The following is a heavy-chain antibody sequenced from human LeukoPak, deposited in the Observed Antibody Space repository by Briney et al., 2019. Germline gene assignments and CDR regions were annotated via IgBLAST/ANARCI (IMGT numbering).Heavy chain of an antibody. J-gene: IGHJ4*02. V-gene: IGHV4-39*07. CDR3: ARDGARVGRYYDFWSGYYTPHEIYYFDY. Sequence: SETLSLTCTVSGGSISSSSYYWGWIRQPPGKGLEWIGSIYYSGSTYYNPSLKSLVTISVDTSKNQFSLKLSSVTAADTAVYYCARDGARVGRYYDFWSGYYTPHEIYYFDYWGQGTLVTVSS. CDR2: IYYSGST. D-gene: IGHD3-3*01. CDR1: GGSISSSSYY.